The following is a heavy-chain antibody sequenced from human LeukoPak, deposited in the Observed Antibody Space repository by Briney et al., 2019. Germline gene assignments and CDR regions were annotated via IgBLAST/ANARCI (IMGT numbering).Heavy chain of an antibody. D-gene: IGHD4-17*01. Sequence: GESLKISCKGSGYSFTSYWITWVRQMPGKGLEWMGIIYPGDSDTRYSPSFQGQVTISADKSISTAYLQWSSLEASDTAMYYCARRDPDYGDYAFDYWGQGTMVTVSS. V-gene: IGHV5-51*01. CDR2: IYPGDSDT. CDR1: GYSFTSYW. CDR3: ARRDPDYGDYAFDY. J-gene: IGHJ4*02.